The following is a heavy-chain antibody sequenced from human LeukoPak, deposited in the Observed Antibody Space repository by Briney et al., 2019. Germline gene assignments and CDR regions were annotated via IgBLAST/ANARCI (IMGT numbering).Heavy chain of an antibody. CDR2: ISSSGRII. V-gene: IGHV3-48*03. J-gene: IGHJ4*02. Sequence: PGGSLRLSCEASGFTFSTYEMNWVRLAPGKGLEWVSFISSSGRIIYYADSVKGRFTISRDNSKNTLYLQMNSLRAEDTAVYYCARAWVYSSSSFDYWGQGTLVTVSS. CDR1: GFTFSTYE. D-gene: IGHD6-13*01. CDR3: ARAWVYSSSSFDY.